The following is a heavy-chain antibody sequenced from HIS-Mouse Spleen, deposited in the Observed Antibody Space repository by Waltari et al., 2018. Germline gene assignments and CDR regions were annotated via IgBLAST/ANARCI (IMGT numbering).Heavy chain of an antibody. Sequence: QLQLQESGPGLVKPSETLSVTCTVSGGSIRSSSYYWGWIRQPPGKGLVWIGGSYYSGRTSYNPSLKSRVTRSVETSKNQFSLKLSSVTAADTALYYCAREIPYSSSWYDWYFDLWGRGTLVTVSS. CDR3: AREIPYSSSWYDWYFDL. J-gene: IGHJ2*01. CDR1: GGSIRSSSYY. V-gene: IGHV4-39*07. CDR2: SYYSGRT. D-gene: IGHD6-13*01.